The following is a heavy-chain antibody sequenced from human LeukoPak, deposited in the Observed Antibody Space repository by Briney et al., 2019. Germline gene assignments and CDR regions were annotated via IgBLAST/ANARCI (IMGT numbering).Heavy chain of an antibody. CDR3: ARGGGVGATAAFDI. CDR2: IIPILGIA. V-gene: IGHV1-69*04. CDR1: GGTFSSYA. D-gene: IGHD1-26*01. J-gene: IGHJ3*02. Sequence: SVKVSCKASGGTFSSYAISWVRQAPGQGREWMGRIIPILGIANYAQKFQGRVTITADKSTSTAYMELSSLRSEDTAVYYCARGGGVGATAAFDIWGQGTMVTVSS.